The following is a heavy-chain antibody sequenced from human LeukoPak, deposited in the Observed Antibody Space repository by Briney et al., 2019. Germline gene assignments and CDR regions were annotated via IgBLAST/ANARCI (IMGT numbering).Heavy chain of an antibody. CDR3: ARSLSANIVFFL. CDR1: GGSISSFY. CDR2: IYYSGST. Sequence: SETLSLTCTVSGGSISSFYWSWIRQPPGKGLEWIGYIYYSGSTNYNPSLKSRVTISVDTSKDQFSLQLTSVTAADTAVYYCARSLSANIVFFLWGQGTTVTVSS. V-gene: IGHV4-59*08. D-gene: IGHD2/OR15-2a*01. J-gene: IGHJ6*02.